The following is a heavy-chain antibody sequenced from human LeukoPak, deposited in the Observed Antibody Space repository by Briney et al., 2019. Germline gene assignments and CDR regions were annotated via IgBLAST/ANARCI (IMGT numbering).Heavy chain of an antibody. V-gene: IGHV4-4*07. CDR3: ARGWSFRKVLDI. CDR1: DGSINNYY. D-gene: IGHD3-3*02. J-gene: IGHJ3*02. Sequence: SETLSLTCTVSDGSINNYYWSWIRQPAGKGLEWIAHSYTSGSTEYNPSLKSRVTMSVDTSKNQFSLRLSSVTAADTAMYYCARGWSFRKVLDIWGQGTMVIVSS. CDR2: SYTSGST.